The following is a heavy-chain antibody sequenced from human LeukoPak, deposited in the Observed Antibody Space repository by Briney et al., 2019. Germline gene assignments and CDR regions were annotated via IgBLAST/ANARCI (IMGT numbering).Heavy chain of an antibody. D-gene: IGHD3-22*01. CDR3: AKPGGYYYDTRGDFDY. V-gene: IGHV3-21*04. CDR2: ISSSSSYI. Sequence: PGGSLRLSCAASGFTFSSYSMNWVRQAPGKGLEWVSSISSSSSYIYYADSVKGRFTISRDNSKNTLYLQMNSLRAEDTAVYYCAKPGGYYYDTRGDFDYWGQGTLVTVSS. J-gene: IGHJ4*02. CDR1: GFTFSSYS.